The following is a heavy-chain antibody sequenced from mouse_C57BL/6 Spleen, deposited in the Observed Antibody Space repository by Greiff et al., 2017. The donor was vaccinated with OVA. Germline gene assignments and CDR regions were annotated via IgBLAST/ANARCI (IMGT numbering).Heavy chain of an antibody. CDR3: ARKGNYDGGYAMDY. Sequence: VMLVESGPGLVAPSQSLSITCTVSGFSLTSYAISWVRQPPGKGLEWLGVIWTGGGTNYNSALKSRLSISKDNSKSQVFLKMNSLQTDDTARYYCARKGNYDGGYAMDYWGQGTSVTVSS. CDR1: GFSLTSYA. J-gene: IGHJ4*01. V-gene: IGHV2-9-1*01. CDR2: IWTGGGT. D-gene: IGHD2-4*01.